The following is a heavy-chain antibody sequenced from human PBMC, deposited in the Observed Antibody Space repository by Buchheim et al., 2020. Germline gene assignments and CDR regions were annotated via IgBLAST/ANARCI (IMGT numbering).Heavy chain of an antibody. D-gene: IGHD2-2*01. CDR2: IYYSGST. V-gene: IGHV4-59*01. Sequence: QVQLQESGPGLVKPSETLSLTCTVSGGSISSYYWRWIRQPPGKGLEWIGYIYYSGSTNYNPSLKSRVTISVDTSKNQFSLQLSAVTAADTAVYYCARMGAMNYYYYYYGMDVWGQGTT. J-gene: IGHJ6*02. CDR3: ARMGAMNYYYYYYGMDV. CDR1: GGSISSYY.